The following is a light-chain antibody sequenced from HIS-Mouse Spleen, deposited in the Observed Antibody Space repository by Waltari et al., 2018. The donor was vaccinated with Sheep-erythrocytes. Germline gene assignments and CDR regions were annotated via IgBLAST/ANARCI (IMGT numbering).Light chain of an antibody. V-gene: IGKV4-1*01. J-gene: IGKJ4*01. CDR1: QDVLYSSNNKNY. Sequence: DIVMTQSPDSLAVSLGERATIHCKSSQDVLYSSNNKNYLAWSQQKPGQPPKLLIYWASTRESGVPDRFSGSGSGTDFTLTISSLQAEDVAVYYCQQYYSTLTFGGGTKVEIK. CDR3: QQYYSTLT. CDR2: WAS.